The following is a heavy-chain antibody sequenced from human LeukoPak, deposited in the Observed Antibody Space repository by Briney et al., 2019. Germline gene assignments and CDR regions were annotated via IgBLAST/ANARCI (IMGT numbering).Heavy chain of an antibody. CDR3: ARVVGGIAARHWYFDL. CDR1: GGTFSSYA. CDR2: IVPIFGTA. J-gene: IGHJ2*01. Sequence: GASVKVSCKASGGTFSSYAISWVRQAPGQGLEWMGGIVPIFGTANYAQKFQGRVTITTDESTSTAYMELSSLRSEDTAVYYCARVVGGIAARHWYFDLWGRGTLVTVSS. D-gene: IGHD6-6*01. V-gene: IGHV1-69*05.